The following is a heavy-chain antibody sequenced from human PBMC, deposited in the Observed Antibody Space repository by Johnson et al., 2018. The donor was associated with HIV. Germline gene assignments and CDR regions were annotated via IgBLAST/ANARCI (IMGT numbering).Heavy chain of an antibody. V-gene: IGHV3-9*01. Sequence: VQLVESGGGVVQPGRSLRVSCAVSGFTFDDHVTLWVRQAPGKGLEWVSGIRWNRRITDSADSVKGRFSISRDNAKNALYVQMNGLRTEDTAVYSCARDLYPFGPVQAFDIWGQGTMVTVSS. D-gene: IGHD3-10*01. CDR1: GFTFDDHV. CDR3: ARDLYPFGPVQAFDI. J-gene: IGHJ3*02. CDR2: IRWNRRIT.